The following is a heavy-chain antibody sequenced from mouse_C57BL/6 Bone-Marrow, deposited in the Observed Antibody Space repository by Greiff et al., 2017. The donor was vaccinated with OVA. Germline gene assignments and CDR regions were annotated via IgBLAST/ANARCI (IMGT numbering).Heavy chain of an antibody. CDR3: AYNWGGDYYAMDY. V-gene: IGHV5-17*01. CDR2: ISSGSSTI. Sequence: EVQLVESGGGLVKPGGSLKLSCAASGFTFSDYGMHWVRQAPEKGLEWVAYISSGSSTIYYADTVKGRFTITRDNAKNTLFLQMTSLRSEDTAMYYCAYNWGGDYYAMDYWGQGTSVTVSS. CDR1: GFTFSDYG. D-gene: IGHD4-1*01. J-gene: IGHJ4*01.